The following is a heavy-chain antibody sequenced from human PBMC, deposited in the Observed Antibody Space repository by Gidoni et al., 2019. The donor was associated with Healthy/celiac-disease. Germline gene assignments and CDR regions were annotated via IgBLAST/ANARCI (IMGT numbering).Heavy chain of an antibody. V-gene: IGHV3-30-3*01. J-gene: IGHJ3*02. CDR2: ISYDGSNK. CDR3: ARDRGYYDSTDAFDI. CDR1: GFTFRRYA. D-gene: IGHD3-22*01. Sequence: QVQLVESGGGVVQPGRSLRLSCAASGFTFRRYAMHWVRQAPGKGLEWVAVISYDGSNKYYADSVKGRFTISRDNSKNTLYLQMNSLRAEDTAVYYCARDRGYYDSTDAFDIWGQGTMVTVSS.